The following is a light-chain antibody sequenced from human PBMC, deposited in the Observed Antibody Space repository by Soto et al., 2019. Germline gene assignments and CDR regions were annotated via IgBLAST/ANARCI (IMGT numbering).Light chain of an antibody. V-gene: IGKV3-20*01. Sequence: VLTQSPGTLSLSPGERATLSCRASQTVNSNYLAWYQQKPGQAPRLLIYGASSRATGIPDRFSGGGSGTDFTLTISRLEPEDFAVYYCQQYGSSVSYTFGQGTKLEIK. J-gene: IGKJ2*01. CDR2: GAS. CDR3: QQYGSSVSYT. CDR1: QTVNSNY.